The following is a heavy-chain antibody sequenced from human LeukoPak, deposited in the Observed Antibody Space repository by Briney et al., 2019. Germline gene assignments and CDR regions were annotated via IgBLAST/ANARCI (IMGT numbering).Heavy chain of an antibody. V-gene: IGHV3-74*01. CDR2: ITNDGRIT. Sequence: GGSPRLSCAASGFTFSSYWMHWVRQAPGKGLVWVSRITNDGRITSSADSVKGRFTISRDNANNTLYLQMTSLRAEDTAMYYCARGDSRTFAYWGQGTLVTVSS. CDR3: ARGDSRTFAY. D-gene: IGHD4-11*01. CDR1: GFTFSSYW. J-gene: IGHJ4*02.